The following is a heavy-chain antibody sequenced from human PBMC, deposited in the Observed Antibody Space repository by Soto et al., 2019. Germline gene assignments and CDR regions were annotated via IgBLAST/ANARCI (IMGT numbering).Heavy chain of an antibody. J-gene: IGHJ6*02. Sequence: ASVKVSCKASGYTFTSYAMHWVRQAPGQRLEWMGWINAGNGNTKYSQKFQGRVTITRDTSAGTAYMELSSLRSEGTAVYYCARDGGYCSSTSCHDHYYYYYYGMDVWGQGTTVTVSS. CDR3: ARDGGYCSSTSCHDHYYYYYYGMDV. CDR2: INAGNGNT. V-gene: IGHV1-3*01. CDR1: GYTFTSYA. D-gene: IGHD2-2*01.